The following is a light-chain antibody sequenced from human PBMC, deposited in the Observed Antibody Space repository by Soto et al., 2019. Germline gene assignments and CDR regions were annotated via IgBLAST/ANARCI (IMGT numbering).Light chain of an antibody. CDR1: SSDVGGYNY. CDR3: TSPTPGSLYV. J-gene: IGLJ1*01. Sequence: QSVLTQPPSASGSPGQSVTISCTGTSSDVGGYNYVSWYQQEPGKAPKLMIYEVSKRPSGVPARFPGSKSGNTASLTVSGLQAEDEADYFCTSPTPGSLYVFGSGTKVTVL. V-gene: IGLV2-8*01. CDR2: EVS.